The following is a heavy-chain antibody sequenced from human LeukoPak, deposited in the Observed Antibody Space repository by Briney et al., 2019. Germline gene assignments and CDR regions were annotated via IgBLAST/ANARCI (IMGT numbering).Heavy chain of an antibody. CDR2: IYYSGST. Sequence: SETLSLTCTVSGGSMNYYYWRWVRQPPGKGLEWIGYIYYSGSTDYNPSLKSRVTISIDTSKNQFSLKLSSVTAADTAVYYCARAGGVVGATTWNYWGQGALVTVSS. J-gene: IGHJ4*02. CDR3: ARAGGVVGATTWNY. CDR1: GGSMNYYY. D-gene: IGHD1-26*01. V-gene: IGHV4-59*01.